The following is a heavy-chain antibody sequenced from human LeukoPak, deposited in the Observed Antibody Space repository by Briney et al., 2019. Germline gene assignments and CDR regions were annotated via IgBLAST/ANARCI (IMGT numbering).Heavy chain of an antibody. CDR3: ARTPSGFYDSSGYYPYAFDI. V-gene: IGHV4-34*01. D-gene: IGHD3-22*01. Sequence: SETLSLTCAVYGGPFSGYYWSWIRQPPGKGLEWIGEINHSGSTNYNPSLRSRVTISVDTSKNQFSLKLSSVTAADTAVYYCARTPSGFYDSSGYYPYAFDIWGQGTMVTVSS. CDR1: GGPFSGYY. J-gene: IGHJ3*02. CDR2: INHSGST.